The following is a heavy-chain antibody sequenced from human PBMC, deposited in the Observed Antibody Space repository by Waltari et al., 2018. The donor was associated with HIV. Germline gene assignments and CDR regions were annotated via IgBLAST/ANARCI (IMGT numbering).Heavy chain of an antibody. J-gene: IGHJ6*02. CDR3: GKDLTPGGLDV. V-gene: IGHV3-9*01. Sequence: EVQLVESGGGLVQPGGSLRLSCAVSGFTFDKYAMHWVRQVPGKGLEWVSGFSLDSDMIDYADSVKGRFTVSRDNAKNSLYLQMNSLRVEDTALYYCGKDLTPGGLDVWGQGTTVIVSS. CDR1: GFTFDKYA. CDR2: FSLDSDMI.